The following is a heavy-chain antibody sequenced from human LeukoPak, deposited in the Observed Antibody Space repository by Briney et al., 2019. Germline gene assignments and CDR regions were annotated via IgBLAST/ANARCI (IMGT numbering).Heavy chain of an antibody. CDR2: IKAKAHGGTT. CDR1: GFTFINAW. D-gene: IGHD3-10*02. J-gene: IGHJ6*04. CDR3: AELGITMIGGV. V-gene: IGHV3-15*01. Sequence: GGSLRLSCAASGFTFINAWMAWVRQAPGKGLEWVGRIKAKAHGGTTDYAAPVKGRFTISRDDSKNTLYLQMNSLKTEDTAVYYCAELGITMIGGVWGKGTTVTISS.